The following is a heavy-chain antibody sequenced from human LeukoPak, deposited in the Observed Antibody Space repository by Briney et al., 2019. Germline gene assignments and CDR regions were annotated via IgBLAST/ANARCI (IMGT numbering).Heavy chain of an antibody. CDR2: INPNSGGT. J-gene: IGHJ6*03. Sequence: ASVKVSCKASGYTFTGYYMHWVRQAPGQGLEWMGWINPNSGGTNYAQKFQGRVTMTRDTSISTAYMELSRLRSDDTAVYYCARWYYDYVWGSYRYYYMDVWGKGTTVTVSS. V-gene: IGHV1-2*02. CDR3: ARWYYDYVWGSYRYYYMDV. CDR1: GYTFTGYY. D-gene: IGHD3-16*02.